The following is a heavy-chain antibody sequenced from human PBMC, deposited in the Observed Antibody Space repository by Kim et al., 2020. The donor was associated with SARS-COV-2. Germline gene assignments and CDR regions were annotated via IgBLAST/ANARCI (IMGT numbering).Heavy chain of an antibody. V-gene: IGHV5-51*01. Sequence: GESLKISCKGSGYSFTSYWIGWVRQMPGKGLEWMGIIYPGDSDTRYSPSFQGQVTISADKSISTAYLQWSSLKASDTAMYYCARLGWNLDTPKDDAFDIWGQGTMVTVSS. CDR1: GYSFTSYW. CDR3: ARLGWNLDTPKDDAFDI. CDR2: IYPGDSDT. D-gene: IGHD1-1*01. J-gene: IGHJ3*02.